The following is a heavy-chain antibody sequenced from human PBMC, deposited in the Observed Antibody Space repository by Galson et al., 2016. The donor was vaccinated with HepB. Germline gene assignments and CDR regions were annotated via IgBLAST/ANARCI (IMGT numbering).Heavy chain of an antibody. CDR2: ISGSGGST. CDR1: GFSFSNYG. CDR3: AKGRAFGYGNSYYIMDV. J-gene: IGHJ6*02. D-gene: IGHD5-18*01. Sequence: SLRLSCAASGFSFSNYGMHWVRQAPGKGLEWVSGISGSGGSTFYADSVKGRFSISRDRSKSTLYLQIDRLRAEDPAVYYCAKGRAFGYGNSYYIMDVWGQGSTVTVAS. V-gene: IGHV3-23*01.